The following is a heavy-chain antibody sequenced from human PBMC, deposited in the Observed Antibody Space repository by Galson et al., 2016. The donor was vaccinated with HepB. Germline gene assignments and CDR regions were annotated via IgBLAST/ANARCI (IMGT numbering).Heavy chain of an antibody. CDR3: AKDRLWNLGGATTYYYGMDV. J-gene: IGHJ6*02. CDR1: GFTVNNNY. Sequence: SLRLSCAASGFTVNNNYMRWVRQAPGKGLEWVAVISYDGSNKYYADSVKGRFTISRDISKNTLQLQMNSLRVEDTAVYYCAKDRLWNLGGATTYYYGMDVWGQGTTVTVSS. CDR2: ISYDGSNK. V-gene: IGHV3-30*18. D-gene: IGHD2-21*01.